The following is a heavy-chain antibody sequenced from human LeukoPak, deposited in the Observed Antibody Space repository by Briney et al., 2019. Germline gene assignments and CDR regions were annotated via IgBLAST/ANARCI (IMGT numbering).Heavy chain of an antibody. CDR2: ISSGSSDI. J-gene: IGHJ4*02. Sequence: GGSLRLSCVTSGFFFNSYWMSWVRQAPGKGLEWVSYISSGSSDIHYADSVKGRFAISRDNAKNSLYLQMNSLRDDDTAVYYCARDYRTGSYIDYWGQGILVTVSS. CDR3: ARDYRTGSYIDY. CDR1: GFFFNSYW. D-gene: IGHD3-10*01. V-gene: IGHV3-48*02.